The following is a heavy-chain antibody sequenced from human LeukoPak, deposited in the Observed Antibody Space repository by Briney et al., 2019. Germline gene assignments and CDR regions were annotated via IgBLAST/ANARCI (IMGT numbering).Heavy chain of an antibody. CDR1: GGSISSGSYY. CDR3: ARGNLLDYYDSSGYYLGGYYFDY. D-gene: IGHD3-22*01. V-gene: IGHV4-61*02. J-gene: IGHJ4*02. CDR2: IYTSGST. Sequence: SQTLSLTCTVSGGSISSGSYYWSWIRQPAGKGLEWIGRIYTSGSTNYNPPLKSRVTISVDTSKNQFSLKLSSVTAADTAVYYCARGNLLDYYDSSGYYLGGYYFDYWGQGTLVTVSS.